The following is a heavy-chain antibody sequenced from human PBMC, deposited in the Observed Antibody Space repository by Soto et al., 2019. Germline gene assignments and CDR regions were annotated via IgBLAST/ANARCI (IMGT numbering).Heavy chain of an antibody. D-gene: IGHD2-2*01. CDR2: IFHGGST. CDR1: GAPITLGYYS. CDR3: ARGRVVVPAAVMFNCLDP. V-gene: IGHV4-30-2*01. J-gene: IGHJ5*02. Sequence: PQTLSLTCPMSGAPITLGYYSWNWTQQPPLNGLEWIGYIFHGGSTYYNPSLRSRVTITVDRSRTQFSLKMSSVTAAGTAVYYCARGRVVVPAAVMFNCLDPWGQGALVTVSS.